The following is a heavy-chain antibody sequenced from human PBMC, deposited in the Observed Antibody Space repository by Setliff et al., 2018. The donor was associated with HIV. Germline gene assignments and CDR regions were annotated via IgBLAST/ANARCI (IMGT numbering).Heavy chain of an antibody. CDR3: ARGPQKSVVPAAIKHYYFDY. J-gene: IGHJ4*02. Sequence: SETLSLTCAVSGGTFSLHYYTWIRQSPLRGLEWIGEINHSGGTRYNPSLKSRVTISVDTSKNQFSLKLSSVTAADTAVYYCARGPQKSVVPAAIKHYYFDYWGQGTLVTVSS. V-gene: IGHV4-34*01. CDR2: INHSGGT. CDR1: GGTFSLHY. D-gene: IGHD2-2*02.